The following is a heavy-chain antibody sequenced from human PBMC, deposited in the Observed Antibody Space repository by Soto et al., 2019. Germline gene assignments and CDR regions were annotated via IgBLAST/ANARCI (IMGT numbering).Heavy chain of an antibody. V-gene: IGHV1-18*04. J-gene: IGHJ4*02. Sequence: QVQVMQSGAEVKKPGDSVKVSCKTSGYIFSDYGINWARQAPGQGLEWMGWSSGYSGNANLAQKFQGRVTMTTDKSTRTAYMELRRLRSDDTAVYYCAKRTSGTTWGESDYWGQGTMVTVSS. CDR3: AKRTSGTTWGESDY. D-gene: IGHD4-17*01. CDR1: GYIFSDYG. CDR2: SSGYSGNA.